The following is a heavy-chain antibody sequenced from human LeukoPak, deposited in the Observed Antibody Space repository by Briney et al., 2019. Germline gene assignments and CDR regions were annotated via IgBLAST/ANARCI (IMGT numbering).Heavy chain of an antibody. CDR2: IKQDGSEK. V-gene: IGHV3-7*01. Sequence: GGSLRLSCAASGFTFSSYWMSWVRQAPGKGLEWVANIKQDGSEKYFVDSVKGRFTISRDNAKNSLFLQMNSLRAEDTAVYYCARESGWAAAGGHFYYYYMDVWGKGTTVTVSS. CDR1: GFTFSSYW. CDR3: ARESGWAAAGGHFYYYYMDV. J-gene: IGHJ6*03. D-gene: IGHD6-13*01.